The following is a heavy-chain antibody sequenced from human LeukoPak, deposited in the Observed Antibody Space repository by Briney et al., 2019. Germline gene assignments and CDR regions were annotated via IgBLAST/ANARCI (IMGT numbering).Heavy chain of an antibody. D-gene: IGHD6-13*01. CDR3: AREGAVAGHRWFDP. CDR2: ISSSGGTI. Sequence: PGGSLRLSCAASGFIFSDYYMSWIRQAPGKGLEWVSHISSSGGTINYADSVKGRFTISRDNAKNSLYLQTNSLRAEDTAVYYCAREGAVAGHRWFDPWGQGTLVTVSS. V-gene: IGHV3-11*04. CDR1: GFIFSDYY. J-gene: IGHJ5*02.